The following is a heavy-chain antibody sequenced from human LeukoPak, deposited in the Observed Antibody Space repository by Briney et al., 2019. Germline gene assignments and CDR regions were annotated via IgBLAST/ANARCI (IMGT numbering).Heavy chain of an antibody. V-gene: IGHV4-34*01. Sequence: PSETLSLTCAVYGGSFSGYYWLWIRQPPGKGREWIGEINHSGSTNYNPSLKSRVTISVDTSKNQFSLKLSSVTAADTAVYYCARGRYSSSHHATFDYWGQGTLVTVSS. CDR3: ARGRYSSSHHATFDY. D-gene: IGHD6-6*01. CDR2: INHSGST. CDR1: GGSFSGYY. J-gene: IGHJ4*02.